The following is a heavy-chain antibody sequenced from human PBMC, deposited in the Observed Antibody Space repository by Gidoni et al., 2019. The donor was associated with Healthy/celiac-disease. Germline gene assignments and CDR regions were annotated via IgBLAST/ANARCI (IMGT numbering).Heavy chain of an antibody. D-gene: IGHD3-22*01. J-gene: IGHJ4*02. Sequence: EVPLVESGGSLVKPGGSLRHYYAASGVTLRSYSMNWVRQAPGTRLEWAASISSSSSYIYYADSVKGRFTISRDNAKNSLYLQMNSLRAEDTAVYYCARDGRYYDSSGYRDYWGQGTLVTVSS. CDR1: GVTLRSYS. V-gene: IGHV3-21*01. CDR3: ARDGRYYDSSGYRDY. CDR2: ISSSSSYI.